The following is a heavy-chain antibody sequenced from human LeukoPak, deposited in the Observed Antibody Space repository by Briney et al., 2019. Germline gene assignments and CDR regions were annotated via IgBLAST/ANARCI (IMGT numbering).Heavy chain of an antibody. J-gene: IGHJ5*02. D-gene: IGHD3-3*01. CDR1: GYTFTSNY. Sequence: VASVKVSCKAFGYTFTSNYMHWVRQAPGQGLEWMGWINPNSGGTNYAQKFQGRVTMTRDTSISTAYMELSRLRSDDTAVYYCAREGELIGDFWSGTYNWFDPWGQGTLVTVSS. CDR3: AREGELIGDFWSGTYNWFDP. V-gene: IGHV1-2*02. CDR2: INPNSGGT.